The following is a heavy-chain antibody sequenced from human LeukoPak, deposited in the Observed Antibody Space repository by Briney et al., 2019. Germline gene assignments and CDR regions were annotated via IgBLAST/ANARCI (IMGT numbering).Heavy chain of an antibody. CDR3: ARRPKYCSSTSCYGDY. Sequence: PSETLSLTCAVYGGSFSGYYWGWLRQPPGKGLEWIGSIYYSGSTYYNPSLKSRVTISVDTSKNQFSLKLSSVTAADTAVYYCARRPKYCSSTSCYGDYWGQGTLVTVSS. CDR2: IYYSGST. J-gene: IGHJ4*02. D-gene: IGHD2-2*01. CDR1: GGSFSGYY. V-gene: IGHV4-39*01.